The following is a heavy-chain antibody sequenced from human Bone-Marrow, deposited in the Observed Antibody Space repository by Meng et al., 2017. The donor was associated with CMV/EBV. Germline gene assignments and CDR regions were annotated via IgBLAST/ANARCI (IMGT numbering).Heavy chain of an antibody. V-gene: IGHV3-21*01. D-gene: IGHD2-21*01. Sequence: GESLKISCAASGFTFSSYSMNWVRQAPGKGLEWVASISNSGAYIYYSDSVKGRFTISRDNAQNSLFLHMDSLRAEDSAVYYCARDVSPRSSAYFAIYYFYALDVCGQGTTVTVSS. J-gene: IGHJ6*02. CDR3: ARDVSPRSSAYFAIYYFYALDV. CDR2: ISNSGAYI. CDR1: GFTFSSYS.